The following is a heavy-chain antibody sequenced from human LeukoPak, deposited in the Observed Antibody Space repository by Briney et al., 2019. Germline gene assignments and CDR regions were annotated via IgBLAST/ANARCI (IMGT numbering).Heavy chain of an antibody. V-gene: IGHV3-48*01. CDR2: ISSSSSTI. CDR1: GFTFSSYS. Sequence: GGSLRLSCAASGFTFSSYSMNWVRQAPGKGLEWVSYISSSSSTIYYADSVKGRFTISRDNAKNSLYLQMNSLRAEDTAVYYYARDRYCSSTSCYTPYWGQGTLVTVSS. CDR3: ARDRYCSSTSCYTPY. D-gene: IGHD2-2*02. J-gene: IGHJ4*02.